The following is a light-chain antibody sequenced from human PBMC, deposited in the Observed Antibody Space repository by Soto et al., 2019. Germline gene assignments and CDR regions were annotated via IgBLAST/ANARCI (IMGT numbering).Light chain of an antibody. CDR3: QSYDSSLSGSV. J-gene: IGLJ2*01. V-gene: IGLV1-40*01. CDR2: GHS. CDR1: SSNIGAGYD. Sequence: QSVLTQPPSVSGAPGQRVTISCTGSSSNIGAGYDVHWYQQLPGTAPKLLFYGHSNRPSGVPDRFSGSKSGTSASLAITGLQAEDEADYYCQSYDSSLSGSVFGGGTKLTVL.